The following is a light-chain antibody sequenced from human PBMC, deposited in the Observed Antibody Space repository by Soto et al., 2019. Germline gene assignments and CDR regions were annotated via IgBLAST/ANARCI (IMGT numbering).Light chain of an antibody. V-gene: IGKV3-15*01. Sequence: EVVMTQSPATLSLSPGERATLSCRASQSVSSLLAWYQQKPGQAPRLLIYRASTRATGVSGRFSGSGSGTEFTLTITRLQSEDFAVYYCQQYNDWPITVGQGTRLEIK. CDR2: RAS. CDR3: QQYNDWPIT. CDR1: QSVSSL. J-gene: IGKJ5*01.